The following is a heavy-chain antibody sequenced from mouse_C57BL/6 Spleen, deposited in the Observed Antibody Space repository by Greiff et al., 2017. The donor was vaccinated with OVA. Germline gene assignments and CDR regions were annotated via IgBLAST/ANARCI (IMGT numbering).Heavy chain of an antibody. CDR2: IRNKANNHAT. V-gene: IGHV6-6*01. J-gene: IGHJ2*01. CDR3: TRLYYYGNFYFDY. D-gene: IGHD2-1*01. Sequence: DVMLVESGGGLVQPGGSMKLSCAASGFTFSDAWMDWVRQSPEKGLEWVAEIRNKANNHATYYAESVKGRFTISRDDSKSSVYLQMNSLRAEDTGIYYCTRLYYYGNFYFDYWGQGTTLTVSS. CDR1: GFTFSDAW.